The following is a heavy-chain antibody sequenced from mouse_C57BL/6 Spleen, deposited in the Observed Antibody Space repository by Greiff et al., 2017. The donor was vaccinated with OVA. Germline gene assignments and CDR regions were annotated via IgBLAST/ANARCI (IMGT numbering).Heavy chain of an antibody. V-gene: IGHV1-50*01. Sequence: VQLQQPGAELVKPGASVKLSCKASGYTFTSYWMQWVKQRPGQGLEWIGEIDPSDSYTNYNQKFKGKATLTVDTSSSPAYMQLSSLTSEDSAVYYCARRRSFFDYWGQGTTLTVSS. J-gene: IGHJ2*01. CDR3: ARRRSFFDY. CDR2: IDPSDSYT. D-gene: IGHD1-1*01. CDR1: GYTFTSYW.